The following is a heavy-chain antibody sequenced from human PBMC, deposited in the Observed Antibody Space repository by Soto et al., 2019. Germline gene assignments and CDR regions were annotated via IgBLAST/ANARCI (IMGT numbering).Heavy chain of an antibody. J-gene: IGHJ6*03. CDR2: ISAYNGNT. CDR1: GYTFTSYG. D-gene: IGHD3-3*01. Sequence: ASVKVSCKASGYTFTSYGISWVRQAPGQGLEWMGWISAYNGNTNYAQKLQGRVTMTTDTSTSTAYMELTSLRYDDTAVYYCARDQGLRFLEWSQPRSHMDVWGKGTTVTVSS. CDR3: ARDQGLRFLEWSQPRSHMDV. V-gene: IGHV1-18*01.